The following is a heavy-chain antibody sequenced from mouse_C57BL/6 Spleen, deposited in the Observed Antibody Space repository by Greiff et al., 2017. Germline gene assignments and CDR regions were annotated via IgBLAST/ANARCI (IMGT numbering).Heavy chain of an antibody. D-gene: IGHD2-3*01. J-gene: IGHJ4*01. CDR2: IYPGDGDT. Sequence: VQLVESGPELVKPGASVKISCKASGYAFSSSWMNWVKQRPGKGLEWIGRIYPGDGDTNYNGKFKGKATLTADKSSSTAYMQLSSLTSEDSAVYFCADGYYVLYAMDYWGQGTSVTVSS. CDR3: ADGYYVLYAMDY. CDR1: GYAFSSSW. V-gene: IGHV1-82*01.